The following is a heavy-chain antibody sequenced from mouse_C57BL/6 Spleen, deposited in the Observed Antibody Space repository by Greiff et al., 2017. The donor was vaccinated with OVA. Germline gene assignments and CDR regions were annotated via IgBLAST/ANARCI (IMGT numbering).Heavy chain of an antibody. Sequence: EVKLVESEGGLVQPGSSMKLSCTASGFTFSDYYMAWVRQVPEKGLEWVANINYDGSSTYYLDSLKSRFIISSDNAKNILYLQMSSLKSEDTATYYCARVGRNYAMDYWGQGTSVTVSS. V-gene: IGHV5-16*01. CDR3: ARVGRNYAMDY. J-gene: IGHJ4*01. CDR1: GFTFSDYY. CDR2: INYDGSST. D-gene: IGHD4-1*01.